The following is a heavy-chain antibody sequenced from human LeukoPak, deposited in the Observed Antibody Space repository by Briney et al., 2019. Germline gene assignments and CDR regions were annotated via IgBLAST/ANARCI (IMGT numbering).Heavy chain of an antibody. J-gene: IGHJ4*02. D-gene: IGHD3-22*01. V-gene: IGHV3-23*01. CDR1: GFPFSSYP. Sequence: PGGSLRLSCAGSGFPFSSYPISWVRQPPGKGLEWVSAITASGDSTYSADSVKGRFTISRDNSRNTLFLEMSSLRAEDTAVYYCAKDRDAYYYDSSGPYPVFDYWGQGTLVTVSS. CDR2: ITASGDST. CDR3: AKDRDAYYYDSSGPYPVFDY.